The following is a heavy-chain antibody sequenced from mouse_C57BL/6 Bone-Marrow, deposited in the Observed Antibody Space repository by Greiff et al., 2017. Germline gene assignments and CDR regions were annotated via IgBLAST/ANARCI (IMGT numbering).Heavy chain of an antibody. V-gene: IGHV14-1*01. J-gene: IGHJ2*01. D-gene: IGHD1-1*01. CDR2: IDPEDGHT. Sequence: EVQLQQSGAELVRPGASVKLSCTASGFNIKDYYMHWVKQRPEQGLEWIGRIDPEDGHTEYAPKFQGKATMTADTSSNTAYLQLSSLTSEDTAVYYCTTFMYYYGSSFLYFDYWGQGTTLTVSS. CDR3: TTFMYYYGSSFLYFDY. CDR1: GFNIKDYY.